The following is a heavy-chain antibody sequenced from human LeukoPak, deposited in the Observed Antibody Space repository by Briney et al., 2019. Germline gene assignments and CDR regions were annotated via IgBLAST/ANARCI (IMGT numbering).Heavy chain of an antibody. CDR2: TKLDGSAE. CDR3: ARDGGLHTNFDY. J-gene: IGHJ4*02. D-gene: IGHD2-15*01. Sequence: PGGSLRLSCAASGFSFRNYWMGWVRQAPGKGLEWVANTKLDGSAEYYADSVRGRFTASRDNANNLLYLQMNGLRAEDTTVYYCARDGGLHTNFDYWGQGTLLTVSS. CDR1: GFSFRNYW. V-gene: IGHV3-7*01.